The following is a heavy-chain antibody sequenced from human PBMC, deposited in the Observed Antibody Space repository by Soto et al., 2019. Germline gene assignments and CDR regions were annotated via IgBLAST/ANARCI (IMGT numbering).Heavy chain of an antibody. D-gene: IGHD3-22*01. CDR2: INPSGGST. J-gene: IGHJ4*02. V-gene: IGHV1-46*01. CDR1: GYTFTSYY. Sequence: ASVKVSCKASGYTFTSYYMHWVRQAPGQGLEWMGIINPSGGSTRYAQKFQGRFTLTRATSTSTVYLELSSLSFEDTAVYYCAGGLFYDSSVYSFDYWGKGTLVTVSS. CDR3: AGGLFYDSSVYSFDY.